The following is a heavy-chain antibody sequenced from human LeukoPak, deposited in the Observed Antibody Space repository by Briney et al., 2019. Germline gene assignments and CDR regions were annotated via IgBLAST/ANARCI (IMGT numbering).Heavy chain of an antibody. Sequence: SETLSLTCTVSGGSISSYYWSWIRQPPGKGLGWIGYIYYSGSTNYNPSLKSRVTISVDTSKNQFSLKLSSVTAADTAVYYCARDRSGRIAAAGSYGMDVWGQGTTVTVSS. V-gene: IGHV4-59*01. D-gene: IGHD6-13*01. CDR1: GGSISSYY. J-gene: IGHJ6*02. CDR2: IYYSGST. CDR3: ARDRSGRIAAAGSYGMDV.